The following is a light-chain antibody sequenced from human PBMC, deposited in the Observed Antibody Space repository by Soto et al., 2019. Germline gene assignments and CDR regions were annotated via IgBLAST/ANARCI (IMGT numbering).Light chain of an antibody. CDR2: EVS. Sequence: QSALTQPPSASRSPGQSVTISCTGTSSDNGGYNYVSWYQQHPGKAPKLMIYEVSKRPSGVPDRFSGSKSGNTASLTVSGLQAEDEADYYCSSYAGSNNEVFGSGTKVTVL. J-gene: IGLJ1*01. CDR1: SSDNGGYNY. CDR3: SSYAGSNNEV. V-gene: IGLV2-8*01.